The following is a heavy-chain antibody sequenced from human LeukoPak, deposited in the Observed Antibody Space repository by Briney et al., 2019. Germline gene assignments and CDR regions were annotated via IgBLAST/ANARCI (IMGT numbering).Heavy chain of an antibody. Sequence: GGSLRLSCAASGFTVSSNYMSWVRQAPGKGLEWVSVIYSGGSTYYADSVKGRFTISRDNSKNTLYLQMNSLRAEDTAVYYCGYDSSSSPEREYWGQGTLVTVSS. J-gene: IGHJ4*02. CDR2: IYSGGST. V-gene: IGHV3-66*01. CDR1: GFTVSSNY. D-gene: IGHD3-22*01. CDR3: GYDSSSSPEREY.